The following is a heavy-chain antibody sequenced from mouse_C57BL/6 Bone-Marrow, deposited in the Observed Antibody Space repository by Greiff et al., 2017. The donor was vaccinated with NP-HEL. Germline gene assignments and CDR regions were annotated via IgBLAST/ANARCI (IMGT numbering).Heavy chain of an antibody. CDR1: GFTFSDYG. V-gene: IGHV5-15*01. D-gene: IGHD2-3*01. J-gene: IGHJ4*01. CDR3: ARPCYDNYAMDC. CDR2: ISNLASSI. Sequence: EVKLVESGGGLVQPGGSLKLSCAASGFTFSDYGMAWVRQAPRKGPEWVAFISNLASSIYYADTVTGRFTISRENAKNTLYLEMGSLRSEDTAMYYYARPCYDNYAMDCWGQGTSVTVSS.